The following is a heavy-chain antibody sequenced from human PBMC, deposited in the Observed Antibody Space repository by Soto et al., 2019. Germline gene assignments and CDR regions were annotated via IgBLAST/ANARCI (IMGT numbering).Heavy chain of an antibody. J-gene: IGHJ3*02. D-gene: IGHD2-21*02. V-gene: IGHV3-30*14. CDR3: ARTYECAKSDCYRSFDI. CDR1: GFTLSSYA. CDR2: TSSDGTDN. Sequence: PGGTMRLSCAASGFTLSSYAMHWVRKAPGTGPEWVAATSSDGTDNVYADSVSGRFTISRDNSKNTLYLQINSLRSEDAAVYYCARTYECAKSDCYRSFDIWGQGTMVTVSS.